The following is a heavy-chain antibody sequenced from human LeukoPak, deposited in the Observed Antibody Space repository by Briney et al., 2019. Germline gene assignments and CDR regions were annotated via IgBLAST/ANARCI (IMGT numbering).Heavy chain of an antibody. D-gene: IGHD2-15*01. CDR3: AKDAAWVFDY. V-gene: IGHV3-30*02. CDR1: GFTFSSYG. CDR2: IRYDGSNK. Sequence: GGALRLSCAASGFTFSSYGMHWVRQAPGKGLEWVAFIRYDGSNKYYADSVKGRFTISRDNSKNTLYLQMNSLRAEDTAVYYCAKDAAWVFDYWGQGTLVTVSS. J-gene: IGHJ4*02.